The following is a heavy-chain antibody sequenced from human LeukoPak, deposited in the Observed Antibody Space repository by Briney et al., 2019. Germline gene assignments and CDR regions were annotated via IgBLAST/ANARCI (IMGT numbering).Heavy chain of an antibody. D-gene: IGHD6-6*01. J-gene: IGHJ5*02. V-gene: IGHV4-34*01. CDR2: INHSGST. CDR1: GGSIDSNY. CDR3: ARYRSSSPSKFDP. Sequence: SETLSLTYIVSGGSIDSNYWSWIRQPPGKGLEWIGEINHSGSTNYNPSLKSRVTISVDTSKNQFSLKLSSVTAADTAVYYCARYRSSSPSKFDPWGQGTLVTVSS.